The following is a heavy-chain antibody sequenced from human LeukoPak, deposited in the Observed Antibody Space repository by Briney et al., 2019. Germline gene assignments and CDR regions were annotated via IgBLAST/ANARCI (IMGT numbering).Heavy chain of an antibody. J-gene: IGHJ4*02. D-gene: IGHD3-10*01. CDR1: GFTFSSYA. CDR2: INGSGDRK. Sequence: GGSLRLSCAASGFTFSSYAMSWVRQAPGKGLEWVSTINGSGDRKYYTDSVKGRFTISRVSSENTLYLQMNSLRVEDTAVYYCAKVAKYYYGSETYYFFEHWGQGTPVTASS. V-gene: IGHV3-23*01. CDR3: AKVAKYYYGSETYYFFEH.